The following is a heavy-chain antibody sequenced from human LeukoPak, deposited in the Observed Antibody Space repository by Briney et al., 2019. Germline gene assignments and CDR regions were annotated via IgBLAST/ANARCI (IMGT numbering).Heavy chain of an antibody. CDR2: IYTSGST. CDR3: ARLAVVGDGNNGRHYYFDY. CDR1: GGSISSYY. J-gene: IGHJ4*02. V-gene: IGHV4-4*09. Sequence: SETLSLTCTVSGGSISSYYWSWIRQPPGKGLEWIGYIYTSGSTNYNPSLKSRVTISVDTSKSHFSLKLSSVTAADTAVYYCARLAVVGDGNNGRHYYFDYWGQGTLVTVSS. D-gene: IGHD5-24*01.